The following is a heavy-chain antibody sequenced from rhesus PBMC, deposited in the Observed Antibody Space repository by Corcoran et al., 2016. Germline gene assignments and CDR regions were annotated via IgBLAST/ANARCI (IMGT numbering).Heavy chain of an antibody. Sequence: QVQLQESGPGLVKPSETLSLTCAVSGYSISSGYGWSWIRHPPGKGLEGMGYIGGSSGSTNYHPSLKSRVTISKDTSKNQFSLKLSSVTAADTAVYYCARELRGYSGYSFYWYFDLWGPGTPITISS. D-gene: IGHD5-30*01. V-gene: IGHV4-127*01. J-gene: IGHJ2*01. CDR2: IGGSSGST. CDR1: GYSISSGYG. CDR3: ARELRGYSGYSFYWYFDL.